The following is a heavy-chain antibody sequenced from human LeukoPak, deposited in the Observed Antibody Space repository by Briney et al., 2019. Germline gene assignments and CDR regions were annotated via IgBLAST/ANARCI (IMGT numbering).Heavy chain of an antibody. CDR1: GFTFSSYA. J-gene: IGHJ6*02. CDR2: ISYDGSNK. Sequence: PGRSLRLSCAASGFTFSSYAMHWVRQAPGKGLEWVAVISYDGSNKYYADSVKGRVTISRDNSKNTLYLQMNRLRAEDTAVYYCARLAAAGNYYYYGMDVWGQGTMVTVSS. V-gene: IGHV3-30-3*01. D-gene: IGHD6-13*01. CDR3: ARLAAAGNYYYYGMDV.